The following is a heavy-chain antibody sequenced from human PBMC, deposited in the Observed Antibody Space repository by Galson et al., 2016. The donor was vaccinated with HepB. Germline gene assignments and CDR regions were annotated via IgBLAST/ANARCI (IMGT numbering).Heavy chain of an antibody. CDR1: GYDFSSFW. D-gene: IGHD1-14*01. V-gene: IGHV5-10-1*01. CDR2: VAPSDSHT. CDR3: ASHRQPVDIPASITGANYHYPMDV. Sequence: QSGAEVKKPGESSKISCKASGYDFSSFWISWVRQMPGKGLEWMERVAPSDSHTHYSPSFQGHVTISVDKSLSTAYLQWNRLRASNTGVSYCASHRQPVDIPASITGANYHYPMDVWGQGTTVTVSS. J-gene: IGHJ6*02.